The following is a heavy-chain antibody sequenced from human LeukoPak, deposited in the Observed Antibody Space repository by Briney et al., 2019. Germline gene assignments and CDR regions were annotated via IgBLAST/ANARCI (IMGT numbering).Heavy chain of an antibody. J-gene: IGHJ3*02. CDR3: ARDSGYDILTGYYKGDAFDI. CDR1: GGTFSSYA. CDR2: VIPIFGTA. Sequence: ASVKVSCKASGGTFSSYAISWVRQAPGQGLEWMGGVIPIFGTANYAQKFQGRVTITADESTSTAYMELSSLRSEDTAVYYCARDSGYDILTGYYKGDAFDIWGQGTMVTVSS. D-gene: IGHD3-9*01. V-gene: IGHV1-69*13.